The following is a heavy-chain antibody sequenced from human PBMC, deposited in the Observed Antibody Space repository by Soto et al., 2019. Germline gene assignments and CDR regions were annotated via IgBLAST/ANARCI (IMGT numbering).Heavy chain of an antibody. Sequence: HPGGSLRLSCAASGFTVSSNYMSWVRQAPGKGLEWVSVTYSGGSTYYADSVKGRFTISRDNSKNTLYLQMNSLRAEDTAVYYCARDDYDILTGYSQKAFDIWGQGTMVTVSS. V-gene: IGHV3-53*01. CDR1: GFTVSSNY. D-gene: IGHD3-9*01. J-gene: IGHJ3*02. CDR3: ARDDYDILTGYSQKAFDI. CDR2: TYSGGST.